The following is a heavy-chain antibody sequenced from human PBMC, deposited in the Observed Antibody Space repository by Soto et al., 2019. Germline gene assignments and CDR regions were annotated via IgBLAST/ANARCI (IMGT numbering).Heavy chain of an antibody. J-gene: IGHJ3*02. CDR2: VYSGGST. D-gene: IGHD3-10*01. Sequence: EVQLVESGGGLVQPGGSLRLSCAASGFTVTTNYMSWVRQPPGKGLEWVSVVYSGGSTYYADSVKGRFTVSRYNAKNTLYLQMNRLRAEDTAVYYCARDFSGKSDAFDIWGQGTVVTVSS. CDR3: ARDFSGKSDAFDI. CDR1: GFTVTTNY. V-gene: IGHV3-66*01.